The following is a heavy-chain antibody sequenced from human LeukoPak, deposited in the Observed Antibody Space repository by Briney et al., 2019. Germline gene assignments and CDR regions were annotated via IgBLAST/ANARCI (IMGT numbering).Heavy chain of an antibody. CDR2: IYYSGST. J-gene: IGHJ4*02. D-gene: IGHD2/OR15-2a*01. CDR3: ANICNSNSCLDS. CDR1: GGSLSSYY. V-gene: IGHV4-59*01. Sequence: SETLSLTYTVSGGSLSSYYWSWIRQPPGKGLEWSGSIYYSGSTNYNPSLKSRVTISVDTSKNQFSLKLSCVTAADTAVYYCANICNSNSCLDSSGQGTLVTVSS.